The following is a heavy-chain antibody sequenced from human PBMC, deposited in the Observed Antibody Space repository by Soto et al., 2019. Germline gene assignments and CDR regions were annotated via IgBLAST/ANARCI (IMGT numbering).Heavy chain of an antibody. D-gene: IGHD2-2*03. CDR2: INHSGST. V-gene: IGHV4-34*01. CDR3: ARWIRYYYGMDV. J-gene: IGHJ6*02. Sequence: SETLSLTCAVYGGSFSGYYWSWIRQPPGKGLEWIGEINHSGSTNYNPSLKSRVTISVDTSKNQFSLNLSSVTAADTAVYYCARWIRYYYGMDVWGQGTTVTVSS. CDR1: GGSFSGYY.